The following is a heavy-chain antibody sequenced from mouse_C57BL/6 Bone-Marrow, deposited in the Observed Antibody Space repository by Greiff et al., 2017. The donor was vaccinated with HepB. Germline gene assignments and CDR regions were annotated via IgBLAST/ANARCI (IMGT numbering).Heavy chain of an antibody. J-gene: IGHJ1*03. CDR3: ARLSPYYSSSDWYFDV. CDR1: GYTFTDYY. D-gene: IGHD1-1*01. Sequence: VQLQQSGPELVKPGASVKISCKASGYTFTDYYMNWVKQSHGKSLEWIGDINPNNGGTSYNQKFKGKATLTVDKSSSTAYMELRSLTSEDSAVYYCARLSPYYSSSDWYFDVWGTGTTVTVSS. V-gene: IGHV1-26*01. CDR2: INPNNGGT.